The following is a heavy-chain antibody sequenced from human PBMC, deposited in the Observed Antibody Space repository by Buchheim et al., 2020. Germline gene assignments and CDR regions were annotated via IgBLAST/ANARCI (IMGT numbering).Heavy chain of an antibody. V-gene: IGHV3-30*04. CDR1: GFTFSSYA. J-gene: IGHJ4*02. D-gene: IGHD6-19*01. CDR2: ISYDGSNK. CDR3: ARESVAVAYYFDY. Sequence: QVQLVESGGGVVQPGRSLRLSCAASGFTFSSYAMHWVRQAPGKGLEWVAVISYDGSNKYYADSVKGRFTISRDNSKNTLYRQMNSLRAEDTAVYYCARESVAVAYYFDYWGQGTL.